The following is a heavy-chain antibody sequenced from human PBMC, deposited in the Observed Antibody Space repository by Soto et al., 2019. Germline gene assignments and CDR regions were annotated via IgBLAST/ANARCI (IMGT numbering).Heavy chain of an antibody. Sequence: SDTLSLTCTVSGGSISSSSYYWGWIRQPPGKGLEWIGNIYYSGSTYYNPSLKSRVTISVDTSKNQFSLKLSSVTAADTAVYYCARSHYYDSSGYTRGAFDIWGQGTMVTVSS. CDR2: IYYSGST. CDR3: ARSHYYDSSGYTRGAFDI. J-gene: IGHJ3*02. CDR1: GGSISSSSYY. D-gene: IGHD3-22*01. V-gene: IGHV4-39*07.